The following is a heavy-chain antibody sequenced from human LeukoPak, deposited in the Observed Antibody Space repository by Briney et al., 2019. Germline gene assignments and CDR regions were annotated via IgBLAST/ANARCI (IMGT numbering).Heavy chain of an antibody. V-gene: IGHV3-23*01. CDR3: AKDRFDYYDSSDDAFDI. CDR1: GFTFSTFA. J-gene: IGHJ3*02. CDR2: IFPSGGEI. D-gene: IGHD3-22*01. Sequence: GGSLRLSCAASGFTFSTFAMIWVRQPPGKGLEWVSSIFPSGGEIHYADSVRGRFTISRDNSKNTLYLQMNSLRAEDTAVYYCAKDRFDYYDSSDDAFDIWGQGTMVTVSS.